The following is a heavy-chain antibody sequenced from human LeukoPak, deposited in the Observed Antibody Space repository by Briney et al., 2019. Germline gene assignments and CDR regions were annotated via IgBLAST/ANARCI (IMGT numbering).Heavy chain of an antibody. Sequence: SETLSLTCTVSGGSISSGGYYWSWIRQHPGKGLEWIGYIYYSGSTYYSPSLKSRATISVDTSKNQFSLKLSSVTAADTAVYYCARGRDYSEYWGQGTLVTVSS. CDR1: GGSISSGGYY. J-gene: IGHJ4*02. V-gene: IGHV4-31*03. CDR2: IYYSGST. CDR3: ARGRDYSEY. D-gene: IGHD3-10*01.